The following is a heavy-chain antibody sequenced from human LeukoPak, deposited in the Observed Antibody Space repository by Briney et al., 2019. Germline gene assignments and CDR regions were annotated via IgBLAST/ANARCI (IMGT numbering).Heavy chain of an antibody. CDR3: AKDRVSPGFNWFDP. J-gene: IGHJ5*02. CDR1: GVIISSYA. CDR2: INGRGDNT. V-gene: IGHV3-23*01. Sequence: GGSLRLSCAASGVIISSYAMSWVRQAPGKGLEWVSAINGRGDNTYYADFVKGRFTTSRDNSKSTVYLQMNSLRTEDTAVYYCAKDRVSPGFNWFDPWGQGTLVTVSS. D-gene: IGHD2/OR15-2a*01.